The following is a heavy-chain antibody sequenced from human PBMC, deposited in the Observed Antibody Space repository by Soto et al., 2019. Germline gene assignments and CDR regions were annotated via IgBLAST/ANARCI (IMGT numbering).Heavy chain of an antibody. J-gene: IGHJ5*02. CDR2: INPKSRGT. CDR3: ARVTRNAGNRYDP. V-gene: IGHV1-2*02. D-gene: IGHD1-1*01. Sequence: QVQLVQSGAEVKKPGASVKVYCKASGYTFTDYFIHWVRQAPGQGFEWMGWINPKSRGTNYAQKCQGRATMTRDPSDSTADMEGRGMRSEDTAVYYGARVTRNAGNRYDPGGQETRGT. CDR1: GYTFTDYF.